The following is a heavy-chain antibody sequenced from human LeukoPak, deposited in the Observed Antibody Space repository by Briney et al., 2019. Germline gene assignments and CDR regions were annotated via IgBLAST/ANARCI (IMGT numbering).Heavy chain of an antibody. V-gene: IGHV3-30*03. Sequence: PGRSLRLSCAASGFTFSSYGTHWVRQAPGKGLEWVAVISHDGSNKYYADSVKGRFTISRDNSKNTLYLQMNSLRAEDTAVYYCAREKQYSSGWSLGRSYYYYGMDVWGQGTTVTVSS. D-gene: IGHD6-19*01. J-gene: IGHJ6*02. CDR2: ISHDGSNK. CDR3: AREKQYSSGWSLGRSYYYYGMDV. CDR1: GFTFSSYG.